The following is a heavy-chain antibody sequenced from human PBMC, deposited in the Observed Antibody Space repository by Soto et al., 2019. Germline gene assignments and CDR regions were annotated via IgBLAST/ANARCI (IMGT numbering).Heavy chain of an antibody. Sequence: SETLSLTCTVSGGSISSGDYYWSWIRQPPGKGLEWIGYIYYSGSTYYNPSLKSRVTISVDTSKNQFSLKLSSVTAADTAVYYCARGPYCSSTSCYPNDALAIWGQGTMVTVSS. CDR1: GGSISSGDYY. CDR3: ARGPYCSSTSCYPNDALAI. J-gene: IGHJ3*02. CDR2: IYYSGST. D-gene: IGHD2-2*01. V-gene: IGHV4-30-4*01.